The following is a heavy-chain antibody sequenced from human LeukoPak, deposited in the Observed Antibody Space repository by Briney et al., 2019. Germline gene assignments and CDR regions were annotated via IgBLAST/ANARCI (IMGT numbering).Heavy chain of an antibody. CDR2: INPNSGGT. CDR3: ARDRNILPGIPQPSFHH. J-gene: IGHJ4*02. CDR1: GYTFTGYY. V-gene: IGHV1-2*02. Sequence: GSVKVSCKASGYTFTGYYMHWVRQAPGQGLEWMGWINPNSGGTNYAQKFQGRVTMTRDTSISTAYMELSRLRSDDTAVYYCARDRNILPGIPQPSFHHWRQGTLVTVSS. D-gene: IGHD3-9*01.